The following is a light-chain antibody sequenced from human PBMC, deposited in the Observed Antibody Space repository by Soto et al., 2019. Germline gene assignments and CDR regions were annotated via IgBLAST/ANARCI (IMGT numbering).Light chain of an antibody. CDR1: QSVSSSY. CDR3: QQYGSSPLT. J-gene: IGKJ5*01. V-gene: IGKV3-20*01. Sequence: EIVLRQSPATLSLSPGERATISWSASQSVSSSYLAWYQQKPGQAPRLLIYGASSRATGIPDRFSGSGSGTDFTLTISRLEPEDFAVYYCQQYGSSPLTFGQGTRLEIK. CDR2: GAS.